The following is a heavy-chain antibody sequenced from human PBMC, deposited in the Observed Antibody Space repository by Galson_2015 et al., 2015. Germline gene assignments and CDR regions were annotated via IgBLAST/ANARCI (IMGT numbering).Heavy chain of an antibody. D-gene: IGHD4-17*01. CDR1: GGSISRGGYS. CDR2: IYHSGST. J-gene: IGHJ6*02. V-gene: IGHV4-30-2*01. CDR3: ARDRGGDYNFRYWYFDL. Sequence: TLSLACAVSGGSISRGGYSWRWIRQPPGQGLEWIGYIYHSGSTYYNPSLKSRVTISVDRSKNQFSLKLSSVTAADTAVYYCARDRGGDYNFRYWYFDLWGQGTTVTVSS.